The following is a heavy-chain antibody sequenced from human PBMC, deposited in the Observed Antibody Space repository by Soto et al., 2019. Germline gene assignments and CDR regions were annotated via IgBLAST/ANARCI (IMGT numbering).Heavy chain of an antibody. D-gene: IGHD2-15*01. CDR2: IYYSGST. V-gene: IGHV4-31*03. J-gene: IGHJ6*02. CDR3: AGGVAATSFYYYGMDV. Sequence: QVQLQESGPGLVKPSQTLSLTCTVSGGSISSGGYYWSWIRQHPGKGLEWIGDIYYSGSTYYNPSLKSRVTRPVDTSKNQFSLKLSSVTAADTAVDYCAGGVAATSFYYYGMDVWGQGTTVTVSS. CDR1: GGSISSGGYY.